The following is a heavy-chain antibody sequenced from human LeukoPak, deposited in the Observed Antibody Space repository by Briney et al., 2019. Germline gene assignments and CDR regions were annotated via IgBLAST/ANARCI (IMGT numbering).Heavy chain of an antibody. Sequence: GGSLRLSCAASGFTVSSNYMSWVRQAPGKGLEWVSVIYSGGSTYYADSVKGRFTISRDNSKNTLYLQMNSLRAEDTAVYYCARGFLLAGAPYFFDYWGQGTLVTVSS. D-gene: IGHD1-14*01. CDR2: IYSGGST. V-gene: IGHV3-53*01. CDR3: ARGFLLAGAPYFFDY. J-gene: IGHJ4*02. CDR1: GFTVSSNY.